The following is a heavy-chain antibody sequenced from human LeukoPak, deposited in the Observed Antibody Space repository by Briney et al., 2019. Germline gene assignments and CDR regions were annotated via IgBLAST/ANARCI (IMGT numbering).Heavy chain of an antibody. CDR3: AKSILMTTVTTYYFDY. CDR1: GFTFSSYA. V-gene: IGHV3-23*01. D-gene: IGHD4-17*01. J-gene: IGHJ4*02. CDR2: ISGSGGSI. Sequence: GGSLRLSCAASGFTFSSYAMSWVRQAPGKGLEWVSTISGSGGSIYYADSVKGRFTISRDTYKNTLYLQMNGLRAEDTAVYYCAKSILMTTVTTYYFDYWGQGTLVTVSS.